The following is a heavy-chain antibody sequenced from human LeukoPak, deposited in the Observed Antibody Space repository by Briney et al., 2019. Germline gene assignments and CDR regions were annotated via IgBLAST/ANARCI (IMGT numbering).Heavy chain of an antibody. Sequence: PGGSLRPSCAASGFTFSSYWMPWVRQAPVKGLVWVSRINSDGSSTSYADSVKGRFTISRDNAKNTLYLQMNSLRAEDTAVYYCARECGSYYFWDSPYYFDYWGQGTLVTVSS. D-gene: IGHD1-26*01. V-gene: IGHV3-74*01. CDR3: ARECGSYYFWDSPYYFDY. CDR2: INSDGSST. CDR1: GFTFSSYW. J-gene: IGHJ4*02.